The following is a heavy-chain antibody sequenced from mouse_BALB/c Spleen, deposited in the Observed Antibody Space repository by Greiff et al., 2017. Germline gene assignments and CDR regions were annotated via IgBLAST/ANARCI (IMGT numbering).Heavy chain of an antibody. D-gene: IGHD1-1*02. V-gene: IGHV1-87*01. CDR3: ARCGKEFAY. Sequence: QVQLQQSGAELARPGASVKLSCKASGYTFTSYWMQWVKQRPGQGLEWIGAIYPGDGDTRYTQKFKGKATLTADKSSSTAYMQLSSLASEDSAVYYCARCGKEFAYWGQGTLVTVSA. J-gene: IGHJ3*01. CDR1: GYTFTSYW. CDR2: IYPGDGDT.